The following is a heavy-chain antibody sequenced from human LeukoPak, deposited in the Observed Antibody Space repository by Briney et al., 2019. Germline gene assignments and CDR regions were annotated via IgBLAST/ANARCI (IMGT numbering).Heavy chain of an antibody. CDR2: ISGSGGST. CDR1: GFTFSSYA. CDR3: ARPRGYDSSGYNVDY. D-gene: IGHD3-22*01. Sequence: GGSLRLSCAASGFTFSSYAMSWVRQAPGKGLEWVSAISGSGGSTYYADSVKGRFTISRDNSKNTLYLQMNSLRAEDTAVYYCARPRGYDSSGYNVDYWGQGTLVTVSP. V-gene: IGHV3-23*01. J-gene: IGHJ4*02.